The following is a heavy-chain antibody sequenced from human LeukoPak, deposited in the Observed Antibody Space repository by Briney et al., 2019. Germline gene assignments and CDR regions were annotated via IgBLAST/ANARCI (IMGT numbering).Heavy chain of an antibody. CDR3: ARRPGYDRRLSSLDY. J-gene: IGHJ4*02. V-gene: IGHV1-18*01. CDR2: ISAYNGDT. CDR1: GYTCTSYG. D-gene: IGHD5-12*01. Sequence: ASVTVSCKSSGYTCTSYGISWGRQAPGQGLEWMGWISAYNGDTRYAQKFQGRLTVTTDTSTTTAYMELRSLSSDDTATYYCARRPGYDRRLSSLDYWGQGTLVTVSS.